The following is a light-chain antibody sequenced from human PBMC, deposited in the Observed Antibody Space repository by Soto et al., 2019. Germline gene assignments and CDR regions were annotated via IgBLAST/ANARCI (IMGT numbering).Light chain of an antibody. CDR2: GAS. CDR1: QSVSSN. V-gene: IGKV3-15*01. Sequence: EIVMTQSPATLSVSPGERATLSCRASQSVSSNLAWYQQKPGQAPRLLIYGASTRATGIPARFSGSGSGTEFTLTLSSLQSEDFAVYYWQQYNNWPSFGGGTKVEIK. CDR3: QQYNNWPS. J-gene: IGKJ4*01.